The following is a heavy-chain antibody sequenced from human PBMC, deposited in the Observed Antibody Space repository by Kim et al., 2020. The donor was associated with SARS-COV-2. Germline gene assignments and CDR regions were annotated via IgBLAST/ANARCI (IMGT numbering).Heavy chain of an antibody. CDR1: GYSFTSYA. Sequence: ASVKVSCKASGYSFTSYAMHWVRQAPGQRLEWMGWINAGNDKTKYSQKFQGRVTITRDTSASTAYMELSSLRSEDTAVYYCARPRIAAARSSDYWGQGTL. V-gene: IGHV1-3*01. J-gene: IGHJ4*02. CDR3: ARPRIAAARSSDY. CDR2: INAGNDKT. D-gene: IGHD6-13*01.